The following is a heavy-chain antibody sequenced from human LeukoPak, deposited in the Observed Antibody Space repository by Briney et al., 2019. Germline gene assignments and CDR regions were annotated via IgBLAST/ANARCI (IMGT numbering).Heavy chain of an antibody. CDR1: GGSISSSSYY. CDR3: ARTTGWYCDL. D-gene: IGHD1-14*01. Sequence: SETLSLTCTVSGGSISSSSYYWGWIRQPPGKGLEWIGSIYYSGSTYYNPSLKSRVTISVDTSKNQFSLKLSSVTAADPAVYYCARTTGWYCDLWGRGTLVTVSS. J-gene: IGHJ2*01. V-gene: IGHV4-39*07. CDR2: IYYSGST.